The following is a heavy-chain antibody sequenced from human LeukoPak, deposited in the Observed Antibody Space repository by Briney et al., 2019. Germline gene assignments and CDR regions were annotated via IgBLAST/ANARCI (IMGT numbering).Heavy chain of an antibody. J-gene: IGHJ4*02. D-gene: IGHD3-22*01. CDR1: GYTFTDYY. CDR2: INPSSGGT. V-gene: IGHV1-2*02. Sequence: ASGTLSFNASGYTFTDYYMHRVRQAPGQGIEWIGWINPSSGGTNSEQKVQGKVTMTRDASNSTAYMEQSRLRFDDTAVYYFARRTYYYDRSGYWSDYWGQGTLVTVSS. CDR3: ARRTYYYDRSGYWSDY.